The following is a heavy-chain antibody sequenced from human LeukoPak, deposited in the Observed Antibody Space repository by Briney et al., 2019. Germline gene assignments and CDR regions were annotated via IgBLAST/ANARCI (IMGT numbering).Heavy chain of an antibody. J-gene: IGHJ4*02. CDR3: ARDDFWSADPAPFDY. V-gene: IGHV3-48*03. CDR1: GFSFISYE. D-gene: IGHD3-3*01. CDR2: IRRSGSVK. Sequence: GGSLRLSCAASGFSFISYEMNWVRQAPGKGLEWVSYIRRSGSVKSYADSVKGRFTIFRDNAKNSLYLQMNSLRVEDTAVYYCARDDFWSADPAPFDYWGQGTLVTVSS.